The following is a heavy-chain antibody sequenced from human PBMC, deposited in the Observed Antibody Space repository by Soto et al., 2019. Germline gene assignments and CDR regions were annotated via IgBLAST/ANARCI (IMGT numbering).Heavy chain of an antibody. D-gene: IGHD3-10*01. Sequence: GGSLRLSCAASGFTFSSYAMHWVRQAPGKGLEWVAVISYDGSNKYYADSVKGRFTISRDNSKNTLYLQMNSLRAEDTAVYYCARDLKPMVRGVMEEGDYWGQGTLVTVSS. J-gene: IGHJ4*02. V-gene: IGHV3-30-3*01. CDR2: ISYDGSNK. CDR1: GFTFSSYA. CDR3: ARDLKPMVRGVMEEGDY.